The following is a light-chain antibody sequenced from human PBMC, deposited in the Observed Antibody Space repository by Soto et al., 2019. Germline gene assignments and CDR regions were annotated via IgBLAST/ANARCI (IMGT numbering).Light chain of an antibody. Sequence: QSALTQPASVSGSPGQSITIPCTGTSSDVGSHNLVSWYQQHPGKAPKLMIHEGSKRPSGVSNRFSGSKSCNTASLTISGLQAEDEADYYCCSYAGSRTFVVFGGGTTLTVL. CDR2: EGS. CDR1: SSDVGSHNL. CDR3: CSYAGSRTFVV. J-gene: IGLJ2*01. V-gene: IGLV2-23*01.